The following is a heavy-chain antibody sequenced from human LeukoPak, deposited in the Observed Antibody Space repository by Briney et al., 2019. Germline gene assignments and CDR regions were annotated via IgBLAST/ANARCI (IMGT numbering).Heavy chain of an antibody. CDR3: VGRAASGGYYYGSGSYYSGSFVY. D-gene: IGHD3-10*01. V-gene: IGHV4-39*01. CDR1: GGSISSSSYS. J-gene: IGHJ4*02. CDR2: FYYSGST. Sequence: SETLSPTCTVSGGSISSSSYSWGWIRQPPGKGLEWIGIFYYSGSTYYNPSLKSRVTISVDRSKHQFSRKLSSVTAADTAVYYCVGRAASGGYYYGSGSYYSGSFVYWGQGTLVTVSS.